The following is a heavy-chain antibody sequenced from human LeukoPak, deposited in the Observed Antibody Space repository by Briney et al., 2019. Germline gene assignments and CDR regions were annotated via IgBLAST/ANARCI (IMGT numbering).Heavy chain of an antibody. V-gene: IGHV3-23*01. Sequence: GSLRLSCAASGFTFSSYAMSWVRQAPGKGLEWVSAISGSGGSTYYADSVKGRFTISRDNSKNTLYLQMNSLRAEDTAVYYCARLDKEHPYDFWSGSSALLDYWGQGTLVTVSS. J-gene: IGHJ4*02. D-gene: IGHD3-3*01. CDR2: ISGSGGST. CDR1: GFTFSSYA. CDR3: ARLDKEHPYDFWSGSSALLDY.